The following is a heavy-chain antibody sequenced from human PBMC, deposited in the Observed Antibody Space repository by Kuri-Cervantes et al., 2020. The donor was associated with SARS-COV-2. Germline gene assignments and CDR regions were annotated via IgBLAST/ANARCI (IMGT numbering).Heavy chain of an antibody. J-gene: IGHJ6*02. CDR2: ISSSSSTT. CDR3: ARGKYGMDV. CDR1: GGSFSGYY. V-gene: IGHV3-11*04. Sequence: LSLTCAVYGGSFSGYYWSWIRQAPGKGLEWVSYISSSSSTTYYADSVKGRFTISRDNAKNSLYLQMNSLRAEDTAVYYCARGKYGMDVWGQGTTVTVSS.